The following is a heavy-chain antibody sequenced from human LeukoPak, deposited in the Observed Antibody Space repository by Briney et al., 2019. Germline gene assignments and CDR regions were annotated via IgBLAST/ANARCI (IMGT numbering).Heavy chain of an antibody. CDR1: GGSISSSSYY. J-gene: IGHJ5*02. D-gene: IGHD6-6*01. Sequence: SETLSLTCTVSGGSISSSSYYWGWIRQPPGKGLEWIGSIYYSGSTYYNPSLKSRVTTSVDTSKNHFSLKLSSVTAADTAVYYCARACIAAQGFDPWGQGTLVTVSS. V-gene: IGHV4-39*02. CDR3: ARACIAAQGFDP. CDR2: IYYSGST.